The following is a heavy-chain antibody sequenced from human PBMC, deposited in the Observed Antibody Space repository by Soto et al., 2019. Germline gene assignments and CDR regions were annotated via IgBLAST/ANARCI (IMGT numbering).Heavy chain of an antibody. CDR3: AREGNSSSWYGGYNCFDP. CDR2: ISYDGSNK. Sequence: GGSLILSCAASGFTFSSYAMHWVRQAPGKGLEWVAVISYDGSNKYYADSVKGRFTISRDNSKNTLYLQMNSLRAEDTAVYHCAREGNSSSWYGGYNCFDPWGQGTLVTVSS. CDR1: GFTFSSYA. V-gene: IGHV3-30-3*01. J-gene: IGHJ5*02. D-gene: IGHD6-13*01.